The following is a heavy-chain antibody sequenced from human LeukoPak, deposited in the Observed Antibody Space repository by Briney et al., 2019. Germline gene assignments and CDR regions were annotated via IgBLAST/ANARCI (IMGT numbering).Heavy chain of an antibody. J-gene: IGHJ4*02. CDR3: ARESYDFWSGYRYYFDY. CDR1: GYTFTNYG. Sequence: ASVKVSCKASGYTFTNYGISWVRQAPGQGLEWMGWISAYNGNTNYAQKLQGRVTMTTDTSTSTAYMELRSLRSDDTAVYYCARESYDFWSGYRYYFDYWGQGTLVTVSS. V-gene: IGHV1-18*01. CDR2: ISAYNGNT. D-gene: IGHD3-3*01.